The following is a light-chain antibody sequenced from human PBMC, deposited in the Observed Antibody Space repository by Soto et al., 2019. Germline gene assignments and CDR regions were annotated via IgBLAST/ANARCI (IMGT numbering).Light chain of an antibody. CDR2: GAS. CDR3: QQYNNWPLT. J-gene: IGKJ4*01. CDR1: QRVSSN. Sequence: ETVLLQSPATVSLSPGARAALPCRASQRVSSNLAWYQQKPGQAPRLLIYGASTRATGIPARFSGSGSGTEFTLTISSLQSEEFAVYYCQQYNNWPLTVGGGTKVDIK. V-gene: IGKV3-15*01.